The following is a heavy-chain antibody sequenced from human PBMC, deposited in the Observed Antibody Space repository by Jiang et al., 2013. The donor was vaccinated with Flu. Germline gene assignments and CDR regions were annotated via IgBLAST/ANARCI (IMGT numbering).Heavy chain of an antibody. CDR2: IYYSGST. J-gene: IGHJ1*01. D-gene: IGHD1-26*01. Sequence: PGLVKPSETLSLTCTASGGSVSSGSYYWSWIRQPPGKGLEWIGYIYYSGSTNYNPSLKSRVTISVDTSKNQFSLKLSSVTAADTAVYYCALYSGSYEDEYFQHWGQGTLVTVSS. CDR1: GGSVSSGSYY. V-gene: IGHV4-61*01. CDR3: ALYSGSYEDEYFQH.